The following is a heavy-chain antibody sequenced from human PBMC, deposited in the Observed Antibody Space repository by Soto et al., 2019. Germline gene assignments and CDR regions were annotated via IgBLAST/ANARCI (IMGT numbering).Heavy chain of an antibody. Sequence: GGSLRLSCVASGFTFSSYAMSWVRQTSAKGLEWVSTISGSDGATYYAYSVRGRFTISRDNSRNTLYLQMNSLRAEDSAIYYCAKYAGLSPGVRYNFDYWGPGTLVTVSS. J-gene: IGHJ4*02. D-gene: IGHD1-1*01. CDR1: GFTFSSYA. V-gene: IGHV3-23*01. CDR2: ISGSDGAT. CDR3: AKYAGLSPGVRYNFDY.